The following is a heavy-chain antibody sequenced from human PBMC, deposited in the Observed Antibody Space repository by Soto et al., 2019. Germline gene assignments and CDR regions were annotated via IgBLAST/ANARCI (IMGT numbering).Heavy chain of an antibody. V-gene: IGHV3-23*01. CDR3: AKHSGGAGYYYVMDV. D-gene: IGHD3-10*01. CDR2: ISGSGGST. Sequence: GGSLRLSCAASGFTFSSYAMSWVRQAPGKGLEWVSAISGSGGSTYYADSVKGRFTISRDNSKNTLYLQMNSLRAEDTAVYYCAKHSGGAGYYYVMDVWGQGTTVTVSS. J-gene: IGHJ6*02. CDR1: GFTFSSYA.